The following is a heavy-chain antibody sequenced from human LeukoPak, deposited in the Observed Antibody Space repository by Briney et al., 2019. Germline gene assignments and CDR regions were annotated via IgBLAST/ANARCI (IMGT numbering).Heavy chain of an antibody. V-gene: IGHV4-34*01. CDR2: INHSGST. D-gene: IGHD2-2*02. J-gene: IGHJ1*01. CDR3: ASPVYPGPQYFQH. CDR1: GGSFSGYY. Sequence: SETLSLTCAVYGGSFSGYYWSWIRQPPGKGLEWIGEINHSGSTNYNPSLKSRVTISVDTSKNQFSLKLSSVTAADTAVYYCASPVYPGPQYFQHWGQGTLVAVSS.